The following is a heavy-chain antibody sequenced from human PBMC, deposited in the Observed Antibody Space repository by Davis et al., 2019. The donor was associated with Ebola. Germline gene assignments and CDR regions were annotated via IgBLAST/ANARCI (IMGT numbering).Heavy chain of an antibody. CDR1: GYTFTSYY. J-gene: IGHJ6*02. CDR3: ARGRVPKYPMDV. D-gene: IGHD2-2*01. V-gene: IGHV1-46*03. Sequence: AASVKVSCKASGYTFTSYYMHWVRQAPGQGLEWMGIINPSGGTTNYAQKFQGRVTMTDDTSTSTVYMELSSLRSEDTAVYYCARGRVPKYPMDVWGQGTTVTVSS. CDR2: INPSGGTT.